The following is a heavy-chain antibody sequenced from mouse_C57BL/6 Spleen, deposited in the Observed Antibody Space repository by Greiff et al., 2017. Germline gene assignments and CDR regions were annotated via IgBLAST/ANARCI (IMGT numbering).Heavy chain of an antibody. J-gene: IGHJ2*01. CDR1: GYTFTDHT. Sequence: QVQLQQSDAELVKPGASVKISCKVSGYTFTDHTIHWMKQRPEQGLEWIGYIYPRDGSTKYNEKLKGTATLTADKSSSTAYMQLNSLTSEDSAVYFCARQRGPNLYYFDYWGQGTTRTVSS. V-gene: IGHV1-78*01. CDR3: ARQRGPNLYYFDY. D-gene: IGHD4-1*01. CDR2: IYPRDGST.